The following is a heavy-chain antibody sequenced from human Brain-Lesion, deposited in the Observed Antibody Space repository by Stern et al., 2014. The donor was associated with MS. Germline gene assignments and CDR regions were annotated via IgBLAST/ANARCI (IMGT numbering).Heavy chain of an antibody. V-gene: IGHV4-4*02. CDR2: SDHSGST. CDR1: GGSISSSNW. D-gene: IGHD6-13*01. CDR3: ARFPASRPHVFDS. Sequence: QVQLQQSGPGLVKPSGTLSLTCAVSGGSISSSNWWSWVRQSPGRGLEWIGESDHSGSTIYNPSLKRRVTVSVDKSKNRFSLNLSSVPAADTAVYFCARFPASRPHVFDSWGQGTLVTVSS. J-gene: IGHJ4*02.